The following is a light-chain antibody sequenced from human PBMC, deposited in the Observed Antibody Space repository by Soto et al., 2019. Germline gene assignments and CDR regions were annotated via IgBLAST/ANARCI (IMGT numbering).Light chain of an antibody. J-gene: IGKJ5*01. CDR2: AAS. CDR3: QQSYSTLPIT. CDR1: QSISSY. Sequence: DIQMTQSPSSLSASVGDRVTITCRASQSISSYLNWYQQKPGKAPKLLIYAASSLQSGVPSRFSGSGSGTDFTLTISNLQPEDFATYYCQQSYSTLPITFGQGTRLEI. V-gene: IGKV1-39*01.